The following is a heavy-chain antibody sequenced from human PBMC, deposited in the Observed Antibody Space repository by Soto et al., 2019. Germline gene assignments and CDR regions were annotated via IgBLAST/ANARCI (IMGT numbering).Heavy chain of an antibody. CDR2: INPSGGST. CDR1: GYTFTSYY. Sequence: ASVKVSCKASGYTFTSYYMHWVRQAPGQGLEWMGIINPSGGSTSYAQKFQGRVTMTRDTSTSTVYMELSSLRSEDKAVYYCARDLRGSGSLSYYYYYYYMDVWGKGTTVTVSS. D-gene: IGHD3-10*01. V-gene: IGHV1-46*03. CDR3: ARDLRGSGSLSYYYYYYYMDV. J-gene: IGHJ6*03.